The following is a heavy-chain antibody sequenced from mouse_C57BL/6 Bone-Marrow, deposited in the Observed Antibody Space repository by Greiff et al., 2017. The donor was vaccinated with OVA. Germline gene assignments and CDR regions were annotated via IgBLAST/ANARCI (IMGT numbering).Heavy chain of an antibody. CDR1: GYTFTDYN. CDR3: ARGETTVAHYWYFDV. J-gene: IGHJ1*03. D-gene: IGHD1-1*01. V-gene: IGHV1-22*01. Sequence: VQLKESGPELVKPGASVKMSCKASGYTFTDYNMHWVKQSHGKSLEWIGYINPNNGGTSYNQKFKGKATLTVNKSSSTAYMELRSLTSEDSAVYYCARGETTVAHYWYFDVWGTGTTVTVSS. CDR2: INPNNGGT.